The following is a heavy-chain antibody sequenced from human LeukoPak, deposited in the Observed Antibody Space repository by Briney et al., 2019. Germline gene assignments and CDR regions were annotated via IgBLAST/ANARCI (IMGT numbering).Heavy chain of an antibody. CDR1: GGSISSYY. D-gene: IGHD2-2*01. J-gene: IGHJ5*02. V-gene: IGHV4-4*07. CDR3: AAAGYCSSTSCYNWFDP. Sequence: SETLSLTCTVSGGSISSYYWSWLRQPAGKGLEWIWRIYTSGSTNYNPSLKSRVTMSVDTSKNQFSLKLSSVTAADTAVYYCAAAGYCSSTSCYNWFDPWGQGTLVTVSS. CDR2: IYTSGST.